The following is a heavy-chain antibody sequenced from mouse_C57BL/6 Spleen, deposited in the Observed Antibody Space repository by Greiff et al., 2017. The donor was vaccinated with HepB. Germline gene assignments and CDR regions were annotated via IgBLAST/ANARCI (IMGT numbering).Heavy chain of an antibody. Sequence: EVQLVESGGDLVKPGGSLKLSCAASGFTFSSYGMSWVRQTPDKRLEWVATISSGGSYTYYPDSVKGRFTISRDNAKNTLYLQMSSLKSEDTAMYYCARNWEDFDYWGQGTTLTVSS. CDR1: GFTFSSYG. V-gene: IGHV5-6*01. D-gene: IGHD4-1*01. CDR2: ISSGGSYT. J-gene: IGHJ2*01. CDR3: ARNWEDFDY.